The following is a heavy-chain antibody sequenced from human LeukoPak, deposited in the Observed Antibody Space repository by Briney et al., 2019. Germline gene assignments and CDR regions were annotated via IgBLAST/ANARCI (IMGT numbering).Heavy chain of an antibody. D-gene: IGHD6-13*01. CDR3: AKDSGWFRFDY. Sequence: HGGSLRLSCAASGFTFTTYAMSWVRQAPGKGLEWVSGISGSGGSTYYADSVKGRFTISRDYSKNTLYLQMNSLRAEDTAVYYCAKDSGWFRFDYWGQGTLVTVSS. CDR2: ISGSGGST. V-gene: IGHV3-23*01. J-gene: IGHJ4*02. CDR1: GFTFTTYA.